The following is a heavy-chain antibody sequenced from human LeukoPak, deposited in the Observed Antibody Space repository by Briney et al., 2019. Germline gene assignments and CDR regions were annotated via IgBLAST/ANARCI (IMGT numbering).Heavy chain of an antibody. D-gene: IGHD6-19*01. Sequence: PGGSLTLSCAASGITVSSNYMSWVRQAPGKGLEWVSVIYGGGSTYYADSVKGRFTISGDNSKNTLYLQMNSLRAEDTAVYYCATLAVAGAENAFDFWGLGTMVTVSS. J-gene: IGHJ3*01. V-gene: IGHV3-66*01. CDR3: ATLAVAGAENAFDF. CDR2: IYGGGST. CDR1: GITVSSNY.